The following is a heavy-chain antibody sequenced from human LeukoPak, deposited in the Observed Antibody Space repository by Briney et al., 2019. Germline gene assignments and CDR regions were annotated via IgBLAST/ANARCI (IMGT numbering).Heavy chain of an antibody. CDR3: ARAKYYYDSSGYYSLYFDY. D-gene: IGHD3-22*01. Sequence: ASVKVSCKASGYTFTSYGISWVRQAPGQGLEWMGWISAYNGNTNYAQKLQGRVTMTTDTSTSTAYMELRSLRSDDTAVYYCARAKYYYDSSGYYSLYFDYWGQGTLVTVSS. V-gene: IGHV1-18*01. J-gene: IGHJ4*02. CDR1: GYTFTSYG. CDR2: ISAYNGNT.